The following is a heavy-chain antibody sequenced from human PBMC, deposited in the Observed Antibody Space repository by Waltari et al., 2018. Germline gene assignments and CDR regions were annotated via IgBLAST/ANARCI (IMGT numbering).Heavy chain of an antibody. Sequence: EVQLVESGGGLVQPGGSLRLSCAASGLTFSSSSMNWVRQAPGKGLEWVSYISSSSSTIYYADSVKGRFTISRDNAKNSLYLQMNSLRAEDTAVYYCARGGRSSSAYYYYYYYMDVWGKGTTVTISS. D-gene: IGHD6-6*01. CDR1: GLTFSSSS. J-gene: IGHJ6*03. CDR3: ARGGRSSSAYYYYYYYMDV. CDR2: ISSSSSTI. V-gene: IGHV3-48*04.